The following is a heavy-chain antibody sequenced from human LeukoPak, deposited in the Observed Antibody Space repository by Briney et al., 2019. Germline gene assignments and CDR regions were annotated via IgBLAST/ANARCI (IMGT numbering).Heavy chain of an antibody. Sequence: SSQTLSLTCTVSGGSISSGDYCWSWIRQPPGKGLEWIGYIYYSGSTYYNPSLKSRVTISVDTSKNQFSLNLSSVTAADTAVYYCARVDIVATNSGFDYWGQGTLVTVSS. V-gene: IGHV4-30-4*08. J-gene: IGHJ4*02. CDR1: GGSISSGDYC. CDR2: IYYSGST. D-gene: IGHD5-12*01. CDR3: ARVDIVATNSGFDY.